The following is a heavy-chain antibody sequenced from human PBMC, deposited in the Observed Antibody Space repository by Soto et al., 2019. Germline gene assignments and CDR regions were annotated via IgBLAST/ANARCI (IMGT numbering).Heavy chain of an antibody. D-gene: IGHD5-18*01. J-gene: IGHJ4*02. Sequence: PSETLSLTCTFSVVSISSGGYYWSWIRQHPGKGLEWIGYIYYSGSTYYNPSLKSRVTISVDTSKNQFSLKLSSVTAADTAVYYCARANTDMAPFEYWGQGTLFIVSS. CDR3: ARANTDMAPFEY. CDR2: IYYSGST. V-gene: IGHV4-31*03. CDR1: VVSISSGGYY.